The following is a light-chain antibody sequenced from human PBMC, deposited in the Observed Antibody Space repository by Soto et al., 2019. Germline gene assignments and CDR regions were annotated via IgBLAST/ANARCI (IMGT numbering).Light chain of an antibody. CDR2: EVS. J-gene: IGLJ2*01. Sequence: QSALTQPASVSGSPGQSITISCTGTSSDVGAYGYVSWYQQHPGKAPKLMIYEVSYRPSGVSNRFSGSKSGNAASLTISGLQADDEADYYCSSYTTSSTVVFGGGTKLTVL. CDR1: SSDVGAYGY. V-gene: IGLV2-14*01. CDR3: SSYTTSSTVV.